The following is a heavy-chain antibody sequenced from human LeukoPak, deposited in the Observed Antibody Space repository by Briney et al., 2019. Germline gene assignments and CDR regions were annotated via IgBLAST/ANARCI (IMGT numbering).Heavy chain of an antibody. CDR3: ARAVDTQIDY. CDR2: MNPNSGNT. D-gene: IGHD5-24*01. CDR1: GYTFTSYD. V-gene: IGHV1-8*01. Sequence: GASVKVSCKASGYTFTSYDINWVRQATGQGVEWMGWMNPNSGNTGYVQKFQGRDTMTRNTSTSTAYMELSSLRSEDTAVYYCARAVDTQIDYGGEGTLVTVSS. J-gene: IGHJ4*02.